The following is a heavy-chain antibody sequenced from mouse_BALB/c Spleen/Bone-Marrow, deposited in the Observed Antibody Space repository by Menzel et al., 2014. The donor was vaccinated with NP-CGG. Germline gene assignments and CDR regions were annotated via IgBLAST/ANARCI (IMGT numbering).Heavy chain of an antibody. J-gene: IGHJ2*01. D-gene: IGHD2-3*01. CDR2: IDPSDSET. V-gene: IGHV1-69*02. Sequence: QVQLQQSGAELVKPGAPVKLSCKASGYTFTSYWMNWVKQRPGRGLEWIGRIDPSDSETHYNQKFKDKATLTVDKSSSPAYMQLSSPTSEDSAVYYCSRTYEYFDYWGQGTTLTVSS. CDR3: SRTYEYFDY. CDR1: GYTFTSYW.